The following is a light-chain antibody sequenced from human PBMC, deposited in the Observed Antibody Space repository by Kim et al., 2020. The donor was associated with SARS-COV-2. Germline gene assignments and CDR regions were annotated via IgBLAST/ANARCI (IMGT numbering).Light chain of an antibody. J-gene: IGLJ2*01. CDR3: QTWASYTVV. CDR2: QNY. CDR1: RLGRQY. V-gene: IGLV3-1*01. Sequence: SYDLTQPPSVSVSPGQTASITCSADRLGRQYVSWYQQKPGQSPILVIYQNYKRPSRIPERFSGSNSGNTATLTISGTQAMDEAAYYCQTWASYTVVFGGGTQLTVL.